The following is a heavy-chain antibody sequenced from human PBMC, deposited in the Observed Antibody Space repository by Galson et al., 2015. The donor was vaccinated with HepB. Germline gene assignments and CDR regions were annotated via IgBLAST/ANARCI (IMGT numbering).Heavy chain of an antibody. CDR2: IYPGDSDT. Sequence: QSGAEVKKPGESLRISCKGSGYSFSRYWISWVRQMLGKGLEWMGIIYPGDSDTRYSPSFQGQVTISAGKSISTAYLQWSSLKASDTAMYYCARKNYYGSGESDYWGQGTLVTVSS. J-gene: IGHJ4*02. D-gene: IGHD3-10*01. CDR1: GYSFSRYW. V-gene: IGHV5-51*01. CDR3: ARKNYYGSGESDY.